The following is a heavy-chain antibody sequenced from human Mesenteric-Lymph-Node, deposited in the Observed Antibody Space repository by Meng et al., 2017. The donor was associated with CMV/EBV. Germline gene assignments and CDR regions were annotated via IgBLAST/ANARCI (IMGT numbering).Heavy chain of an antibody. Sequence: GESLKISCAASGFTFSDYYMTWVRQAPGKGLEWLSYISNSGTTTYYAESVKGRFTVSRDNARNSLYLQMNSLRAEDTAVYYCARGTCEWPGQGGACGYYYGMDVWGQGTTVTVSS. J-gene: IGHJ6*02. D-gene: IGHD3-16*01. CDR2: ISNSGTTT. CDR1: GFTFSDYY. CDR3: ARGTCEWPGQGGACGYYYGMDV. V-gene: IGHV3-11*04.